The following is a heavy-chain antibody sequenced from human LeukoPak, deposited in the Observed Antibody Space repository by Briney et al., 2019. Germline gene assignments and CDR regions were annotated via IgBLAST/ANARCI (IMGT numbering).Heavy chain of an antibody. CDR3: ASWDTALVAYYAMDV. CDR2: ITSSGGTI. Sequence: GGSLRLSCAASGFTFSDYYMSWIRQAPGKGLEWVSYITSSGGTIYYADSVKGRFTISRDNAKNSLYLQMNSLRAEDTAVYYCASWDTALVAYYAMDVWGQGTTVTVSS. CDR1: GFTFSDYY. D-gene: IGHD5-18*01. J-gene: IGHJ6*02. V-gene: IGHV3-11*04.